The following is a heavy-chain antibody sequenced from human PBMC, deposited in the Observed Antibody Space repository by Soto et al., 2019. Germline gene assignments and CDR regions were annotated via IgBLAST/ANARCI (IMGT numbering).Heavy chain of an antibody. CDR1: EFTFSKHG. CDR2: MSYDGSNE. V-gene: IGHV3-30*18. D-gene: IGHD2-8*01. J-gene: IGHJ4*02. CDR3: AKGPPLLMIYPVLDS. Sequence: GGSLRLSCAASEFTFSKHGMHWVRQAPGKGLEWVAVMSYDGSNEYYADSVKGRFTISRDNSKNTLYLQMNSLRPEDTAVYFCAKGPPLLMIYPVLDSWGQGTLVTVSS.